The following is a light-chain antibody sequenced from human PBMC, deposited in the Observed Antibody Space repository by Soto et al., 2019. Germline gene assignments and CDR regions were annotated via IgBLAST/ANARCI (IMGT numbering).Light chain of an antibody. CDR2: GAS. Sequence: DIVMTQSPDSLAVSPGERATINCKSSQRVLHSSDNHNYLAWYQQKAGQTPRLLIYGASTRESGVPARFRGTGSGTDFTLTISSLQAEDMAVYYCQQYYSTPRTFGQGTKVDIK. CDR1: QRVLHSSDNHNY. CDR3: QQYYSTPRT. V-gene: IGKV4-1*01. J-gene: IGKJ1*01.